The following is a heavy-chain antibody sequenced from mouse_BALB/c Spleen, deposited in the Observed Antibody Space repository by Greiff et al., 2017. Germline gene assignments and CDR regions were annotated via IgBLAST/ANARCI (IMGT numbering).Heavy chain of an antibody. J-gene: IGHJ3*01. D-gene: IGHD2-4*01. Sequence: DVHLVESGGGLVQPGGSLKLSCAASGFTFSSYGMSWVRQTPDKRLEWVATINSNGGSTYYPDSVKGRFTISRDNAKNTLYLQMSSLKSEDTATYYCARYDYDGPWFAYWGQGTLVTVSA. CDR2: INSNGGST. V-gene: IGHV5-6-3*01. CDR3: ARYDYDGPWFAY. CDR1: GFTFSSYG.